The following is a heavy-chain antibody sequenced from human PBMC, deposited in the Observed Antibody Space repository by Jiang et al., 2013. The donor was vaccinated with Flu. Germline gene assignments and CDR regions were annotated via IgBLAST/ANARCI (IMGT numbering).Heavy chain of an antibody. CDR2: IYHSGST. D-gene: IGHD3-16*02. CDR1: GYSISSGYY. J-gene: IGHJ5*02. Sequence: GPGLVKPSETLSLTCAVSGYSISSGYYWGWIRQPPGKGLEWIGSIYHSGSTYYNPSLKSRVTISVDTSKNQFSLKLSSVTAADTAVYYCARSLYDYVWGSYRSNWFDPWGQGTLVTVSS. V-gene: IGHV4-38-2*01. CDR3: ARSLYDYVWGSYRSNWFDP.